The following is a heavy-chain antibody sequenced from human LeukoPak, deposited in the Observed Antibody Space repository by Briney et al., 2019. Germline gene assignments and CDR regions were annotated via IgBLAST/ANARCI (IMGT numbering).Heavy chain of an antibody. D-gene: IGHD6-13*01. J-gene: IGHJ4*02. CDR1: EFTFSSYA. Sequence: GGSLRLSCAASEFTFSSYAMSWVRQAPGKGLEWASAISGSGDSTYYADSVKGRFTISRDNSKNTLYLQMNSLRAEDTAIYYCAKGKQLIDYWGQGTLVTVSS. V-gene: IGHV3-23*01. CDR2: ISGSGDST. CDR3: AKGKQLIDY.